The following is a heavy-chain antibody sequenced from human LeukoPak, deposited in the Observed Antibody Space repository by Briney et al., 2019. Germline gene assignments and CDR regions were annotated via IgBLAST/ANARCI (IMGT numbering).Heavy chain of an antibody. CDR2: INPNSGDT. CDR1: GYTFTAYY. J-gene: IGHJ4*02. D-gene: IGHD6-19*01. V-gene: IGHV1-2*02. CDR3: ARQSSRWLVFDY. Sequence: ASVKVSCKASGYTFTAYYMHWVRQAPGQGLEWMGWINPNSGDTNYAQKLQGRVTMTRDTSISTAYMELSRLRSDDTAVYYCARQSSRWLVFDYWGQGTLVTVSS.